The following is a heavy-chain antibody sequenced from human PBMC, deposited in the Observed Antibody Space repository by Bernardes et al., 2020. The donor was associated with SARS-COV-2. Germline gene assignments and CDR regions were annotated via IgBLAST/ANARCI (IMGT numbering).Heavy chain of an antibody. CDR3: AKWEDYGDYFDY. D-gene: IGHD4-17*01. CDR2: IWYDGSNK. Sequence: GSLRLSCAASGFTFSSYGMHWVRQAPGKGLEWVAVIWYDGSNKYYADSVKGRFTISRDNSKNTLYLQMNSLRAEDTAVYYCAKWEDYGDYFDYWGQGTLVTVSS. V-gene: IGHV3-33*06. J-gene: IGHJ4*02. CDR1: GFTFSSYG.